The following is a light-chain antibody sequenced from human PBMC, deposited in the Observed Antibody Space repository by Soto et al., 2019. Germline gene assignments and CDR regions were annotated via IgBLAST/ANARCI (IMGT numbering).Light chain of an antibody. CDR2: GAS. Sequence: EIVMTQSPVALSVSPGERATLSCRASQAIRSDLAWYQQKPGQAPRLLIYGASTRAAGIPDRFSGSGSGTDFTLTITRLEPEDSAVYFCKQYTGPPTTFGQGTRLEIK. J-gene: IGKJ5*01. V-gene: IGKV3-20*01. CDR3: KQYTGPPTT. CDR1: QAIRSD.